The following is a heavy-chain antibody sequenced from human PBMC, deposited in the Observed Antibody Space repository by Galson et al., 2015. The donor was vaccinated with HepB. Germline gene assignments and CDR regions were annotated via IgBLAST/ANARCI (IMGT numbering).Heavy chain of an antibody. CDR2: ITDSGGRT. Sequence: SLRLSCAASGFRFNIYDMNWVRQAPGKGLEWVSGITDSGGRTYYAEPGKGRFTISRDNSKNTVFLQMSSLRAEDTAIYYCAKGAYMSSYSLYGMDAWSQGTTVIVTS. CDR1: GFRFNIYD. D-gene: IGHD6-6*01. V-gene: IGHV3-23*01. J-gene: IGHJ6*02. CDR3: AKGAYMSSYSLYGMDA.